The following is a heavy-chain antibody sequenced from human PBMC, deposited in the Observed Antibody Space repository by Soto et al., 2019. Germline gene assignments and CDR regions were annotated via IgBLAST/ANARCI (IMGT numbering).Heavy chain of an antibody. CDR1: GDSVSIYSGA. CDR3: ARTDYYYDISGYAPDAFDI. Sequence: PSQTLSLTCVISGDSVSIYSGAWNWIRQSPSRGLEWLGRTYYRSKWYYDYAESVKSRIIISVDTSKNQFSLQLNSVTPEDTAVYYCARTDYYYDISGYAPDAFDIWGRGTMVTVSS. J-gene: IGHJ3*02. CDR2: TYYRSKWYY. V-gene: IGHV6-1*01. D-gene: IGHD3-22*01.